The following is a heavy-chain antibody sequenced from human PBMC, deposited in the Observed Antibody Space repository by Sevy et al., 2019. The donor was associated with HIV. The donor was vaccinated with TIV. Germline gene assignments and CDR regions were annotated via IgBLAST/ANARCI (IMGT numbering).Heavy chain of an antibody. CDR1: GGSISGYY. CDR3: AREGERGYSYGYGGY. J-gene: IGHJ4*02. V-gene: IGHV4-34*01. CDR2: INHSGST. Sequence: SETLSLTCAVYGGSISGYYWSWIRQPPGKGLEWIGEINHSGSTNYNPSLKSRVTLSVDTSKNQFSLKLSSVTAADTAVYYCAREGERGYSYGYGGYWGQGTLVTVSS. D-gene: IGHD5-18*01.